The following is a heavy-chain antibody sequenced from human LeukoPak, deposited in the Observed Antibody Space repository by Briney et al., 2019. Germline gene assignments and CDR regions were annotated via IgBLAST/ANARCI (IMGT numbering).Heavy chain of an antibody. CDR1: GFVFSSFR. J-gene: IGHJ4*02. CDR3: VRTAYYYDSSGYSHFDY. D-gene: IGHD3-22*01. CDR2: ITTGGSNM. V-gene: IGHV3-21*01. Sequence: GGSLRLSCAASGFVFSSFRMNWVRQAPGKGLEWVSSITTGGSNMYYADAVKGRFTISRDNAKNSLYLQMNSLRAEDMAVYYCVRTAYYYDSSGYSHFDYWGQGTLVTVSS.